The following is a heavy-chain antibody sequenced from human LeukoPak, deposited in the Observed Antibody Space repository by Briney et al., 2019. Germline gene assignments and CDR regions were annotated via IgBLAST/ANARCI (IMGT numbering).Heavy chain of an antibody. V-gene: IGHV3-15*01. CDR3: TTCWMGHIDY. CDR2: IRSKTDGGTA. Sequence: GGSLRLSCAASGFTYSNAWMSWVRQAPGKGLEWVGRIRSKTDGGTADYAAPVKGRFTISRDDSKNTLYLQMNSLKTEDTAVYYCTTCWMGHIDYWGQGTLVTVSS. J-gene: IGHJ4*02. D-gene: IGHD1-1*01. CDR1: GFTYSNAW.